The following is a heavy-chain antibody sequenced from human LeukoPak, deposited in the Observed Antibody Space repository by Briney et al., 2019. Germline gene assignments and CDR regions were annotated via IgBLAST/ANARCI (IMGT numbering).Heavy chain of an antibody. CDR2: IYYSGST. D-gene: IGHD3-10*01. Sequence: KSSETLSLTCTVSGGSISSSSYYWGWIRQPPGKGLEWIGSIYYSGSTYYNPSLKSRVTISVDTSKNQFSLKMSSVTAADTAVYYCARLSPYYGHPIQRAFDIWGQGTMVTVSS. CDR1: GGSISSSSYY. CDR3: ARLSPYYGHPIQRAFDI. J-gene: IGHJ3*02. V-gene: IGHV4-39*01.